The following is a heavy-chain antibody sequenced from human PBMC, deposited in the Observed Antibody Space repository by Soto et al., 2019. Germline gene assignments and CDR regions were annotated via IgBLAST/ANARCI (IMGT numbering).Heavy chain of an antibody. CDR3: ASHLTMPGRRGLDS. J-gene: IGHJ5*01. CDR1: SGSITSRNW. V-gene: IGHV4-4*02. CDR2: ISRGGNT. D-gene: IGHD2-15*01. Sequence: QVQLQESGPGLVKPSGTLSLTCAVSSGSITSRNWWWWGRRPPGKGLGWRGEISRGGNTKYNSSLKSRINISIDKFKNQFALNLNSVSAAGTAVYYCASHLTMPGRRGLDSWGQGTLFTVSS.